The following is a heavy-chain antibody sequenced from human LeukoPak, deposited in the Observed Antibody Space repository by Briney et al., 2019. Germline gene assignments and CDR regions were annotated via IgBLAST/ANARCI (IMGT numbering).Heavy chain of an antibody. V-gene: IGHV4-59*01. CDR1: GGSISSYY. Sequence: SETLSLTCTVSGGSISSYYWSWIRQPPGKGLEWIGYIYYSGSTSYNPSLKSRVTISVDTSKNQFSLKLSSVTAADTAVYYCARFRLGSDYYHMDVWGKGTTVTVSS. J-gene: IGHJ6*03. CDR3: ARFRLGSDYYHMDV. CDR2: IYYSGST. D-gene: IGHD7-27*01.